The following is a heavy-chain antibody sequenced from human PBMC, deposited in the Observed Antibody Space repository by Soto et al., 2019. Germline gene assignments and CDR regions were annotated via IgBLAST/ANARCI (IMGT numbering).Heavy chain of an antibody. V-gene: IGHV1-18*01. CDR2: ISAYNGNT. CDR3: ARDQLSYYYDSSGYYFDY. CDR1: GYTFTSYG. Sequence: ASVKVSCKASGYTFTSYGISWVRQAPGQGLEWMGWISAYNGNTNYAQKLQGRVTMTTDTSTSTAYMELRSLGSDDTAVYYCARDQLSYYYDSSGYYFDYWGQGTLVTVSS. J-gene: IGHJ4*02. D-gene: IGHD3-22*01.